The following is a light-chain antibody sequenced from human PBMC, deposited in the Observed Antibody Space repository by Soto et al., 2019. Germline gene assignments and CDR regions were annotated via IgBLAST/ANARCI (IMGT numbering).Light chain of an antibody. CDR2: GAS. Sequence: IQLTQSPSSLSASVGDRVTLTCRASQGIRSYLAWYQQKPGKAPKLLIYGASTLESGVPSRFSGSGSGADFTLTINSLQTEDFATYYCQQLQSYPFTFGQGTKLQIK. J-gene: IGKJ2*01. V-gene: IGKV1-9*01. CDR1: QGIRSY. CDR3: QQLQSYPFT.